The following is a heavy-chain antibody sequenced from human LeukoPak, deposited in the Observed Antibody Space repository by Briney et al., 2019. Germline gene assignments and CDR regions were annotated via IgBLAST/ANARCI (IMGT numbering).Heavy chain of an antibody. CDR2: IYYSGGT. CDR3: ARVSNDYGGNGAFDI. CDR1: GGSISNYY. J-gene: IGHJ3*02. Sequence: SETLSLTCTVSGGSISNYYWSWIRQPPGRGLEWIGYIYYSGGTNYNPSLKSRVTISVDTSKNQFSLKLSSVTAADTAVYYCARVSNDYGGNGAFDIWGQGTMVTVSS. V-gene: IGHV4-59*01. D-gene: IGHD4-23*01.